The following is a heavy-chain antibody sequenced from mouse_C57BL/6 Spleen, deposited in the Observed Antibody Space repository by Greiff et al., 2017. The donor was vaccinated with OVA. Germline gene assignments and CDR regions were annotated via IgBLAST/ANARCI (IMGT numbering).Heavy chain of an antibody. CDR1: GYSFTGYY. CDR2: INPSTGGT. Sequence: EVKLQQSGPELVKPGASVKISCKASGYSFTGYYMNWVKQSPEKSLEWIGEINPSTGGTTYNQKFKAKATLTVDKSSSTAYMQLKSLTSEDSAVYYCARDREGKGYFDYWGQGTTLTVSS. V-gene: IGHV1-42*01. CDR3: ARDREGKGYFDY. J-gene: IGHJ2*01. D-gene: IGHD1-3*01.